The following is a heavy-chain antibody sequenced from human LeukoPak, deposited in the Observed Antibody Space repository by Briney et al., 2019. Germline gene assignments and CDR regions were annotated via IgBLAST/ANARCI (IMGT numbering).Heavy chain of an antibody. CDR1: GFTFSNYA. CDR3: AKGGDFDVVTVFYVSDY. CDR2: ITGSGGNT. D-gene: IGHD3-9*01. V-gene: IGHV3-23*01. J-gene: IGHJ4*02. Sequence: PGASLRLSCAASGFTFSNYAMSWVRQAPGKGLEWVSAITGSGGNTYYADSVKGRFTISRDNSKNTVFLQMNSLRAEDTAVYYCAKGGDFDVVTVFYVSDYWGQGDLVTVSS.